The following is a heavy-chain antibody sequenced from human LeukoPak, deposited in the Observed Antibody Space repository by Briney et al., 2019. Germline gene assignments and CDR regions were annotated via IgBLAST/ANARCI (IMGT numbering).Heavy chain of an antibody. CDR3: ARHGYSLRYFDWFDWFDP. D-gene: IGHD3-9*01. CDR1: GASISSTNNF. Sequence: SETLSLTCTVSGASISSTNNFWGWIRQTPGKGLEWIATIYYSVSTYYNPSLKSRLSISVDTSKNQFSLKLSSVTAADTAVYYCARHGYSLRYFDWFDWFDPWGQGTLVTVSS. CDR2: IYYSVST. V-gene: IGHV4-39*01. J-gene: IGHJ5*02.